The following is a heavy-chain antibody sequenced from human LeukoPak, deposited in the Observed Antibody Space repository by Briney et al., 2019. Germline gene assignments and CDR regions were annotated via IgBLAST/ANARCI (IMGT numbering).Heavy chain of an antibody. CDR3: ARRPKATMIVVVKMGAFDI. J-gene: IGHJ3*02. V-gene: IGHV4-34*01. CDR1: GFTISSNY. D-gene: IGHD3-22*01. Sequence: GSLRLSCAASGFTISSNYMSWVRQPPGKGLEWIGEINHSGSTNYNPSLKSRVTISVDTSKNQFSLKLSSVTAADTAVYYCARRPKATMIVVVKMGAFDIWGQGTMVTVSS. CDR2: INHSGST.